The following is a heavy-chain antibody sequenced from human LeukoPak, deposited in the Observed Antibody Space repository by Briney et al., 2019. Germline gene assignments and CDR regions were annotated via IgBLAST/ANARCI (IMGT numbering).Heavy chain of an antibody. CDR2: IRYDGSNK. V-gene: IGHV3-30*02. J-gene: IGHJ4*02. CDR1: GFTFSTYG. CDR3: AARGLVVVTANSPSDY. Sequence: GGSLRPSCAASGFTFSTYGMHWVRQAPGKGLEWVSFIRYDGSNKYYADSVKGRFTISRDNSKNTLYPQMNSLRAEDTAVYYCAARGLVVVTANSPSDYWGQGTLVTVSS. D-gene: IGHD2-21*02.